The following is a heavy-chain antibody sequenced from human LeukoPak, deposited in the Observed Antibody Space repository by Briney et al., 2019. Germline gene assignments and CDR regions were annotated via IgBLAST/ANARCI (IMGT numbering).Heavy chain of an antibody. V-gene: IGHV3-11*01. CDR1: GGSISSSSYY. D-gene: IGHD4/OR15-4a*01. J-gene: IGHJ4*02. CDR3: ARRAGAYSHPYDY. Sequence: LSLTCTVSGGSISSSSYYWGWIRQPPGKGLEWVSYISSSGSTIYYADSVKGRFTISRDNAKNSLYLQMNSLRAEDTAVYYCARRAGAYSHPYDYWGQGTLVTVSS. CDR2: ISSSGSTI.